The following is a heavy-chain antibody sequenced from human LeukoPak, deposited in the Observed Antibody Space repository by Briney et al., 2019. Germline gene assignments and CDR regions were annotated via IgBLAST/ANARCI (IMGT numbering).Heavy chain of an antibody. CDR1: GYTFTGYY. D-gene: IGHD4-17*01. CDR3: ARLTTVTTMDY. V-gene: IGHV1-2*02. CDR2: INPNSGGT. J-gene: IGHJ4*02. Sequence: ASVKVSCKASGYTFTGYYMHWVRQAPGQGLEWMRWINPNSGGTNYAQKLQGRVTMSRDTSISTAYMELSRLRSDDTAVYYCARLTTVTTMDYWGQGTLVTVSS.